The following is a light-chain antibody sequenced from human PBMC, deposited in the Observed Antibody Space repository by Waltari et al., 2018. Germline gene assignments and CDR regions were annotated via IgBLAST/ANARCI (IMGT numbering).Light chain of an antibody. CDR3: QHYVRLPVT. V-gene: IGKV3-20*01. Sequence: DIVLTQFPGTLSLSAGERATLSCRASPSIGKYLAWYQLRPGQAPRLLIYDAYIRAAGIPDRFSGSGSGTDFSLTISRLEPEDFAMYYCQHYVRLPVTFGLGTKVEIK. CDR2: DAY. CDR1: PSIGKY. J-gene: IGKJ1*01.